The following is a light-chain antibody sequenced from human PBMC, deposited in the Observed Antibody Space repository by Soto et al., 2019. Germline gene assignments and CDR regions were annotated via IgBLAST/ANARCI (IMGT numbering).Light chain of an antibody. CDR2: WAS. CDR3: QQYYSSPLT. V-gene: IGKV4-1*01. CDR1: QSVLYSSNNKNY. Sequence: DIVMTQSPDSLTVSLGERATINCKSSQSVLYSSNNKNYLAWYQQKPGQPPKLVIYWASTRESGVPDRFGGSGSGTHFTLTISSLQAEDVAVYYCQQYYSSPLTFGGGTKVEIK. J-gene: IGKJ4*01.